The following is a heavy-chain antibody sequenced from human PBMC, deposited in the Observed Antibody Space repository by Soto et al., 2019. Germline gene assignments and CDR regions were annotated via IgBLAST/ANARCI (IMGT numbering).Heavy chain of an antibody. J-gene: IGHJ4*02. CDR3: ARNRRETGTYAQPLDS. CDR1: GGSVSSSSFY. V-gene: IGHV4-39*01. D-gene: IGHD1-1*01. CDR2: ISYGGSS. Sequence: PSETLSLTCSVSGGSVSSSSFYWGWVRQPPGKGLEWIGSISYGGSSYYIPSLMSRVTMSVDTSTNQLSLNLNSVTAADTALYFCARNRRETGTYAQPLDSWGQGTLVTVSS.